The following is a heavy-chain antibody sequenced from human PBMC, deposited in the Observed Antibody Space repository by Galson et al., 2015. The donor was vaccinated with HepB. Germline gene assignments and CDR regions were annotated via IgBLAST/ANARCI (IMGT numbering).Heavy chain of an antibody. Sequence: SLRLSCAASGFTFSSYAMYWVRQAPGKGLEWVAVISYDGSNKYYADSVKGRFTISRDNSKNTVYLQMNSLRAEDTAVYYCARDRLATWEPGRFYFYYYYGMDVWGQGTTVTVSS. D-gene: IGHD5-24*01. CDR2: ISYDGSNK. CDR3: ARDRLATWEPGRFYFYYYYGMDV. V-gene: IGHV3-30-3*01. J-gene: IGHJ6*02. CDR1: GFTFSSYA.